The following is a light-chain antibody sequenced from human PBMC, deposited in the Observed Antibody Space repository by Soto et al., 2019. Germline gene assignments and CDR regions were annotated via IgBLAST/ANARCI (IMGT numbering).Light chain of an antibody. J-gene: IGKJ4*01. CDR1: QVISSW. CDR2: GAT. CDR3: QQASSFPLT. V-gene: IGKV1-12*01. Sequence: IQMTQSPSSVSAAVGDRVTITCRASQVISSWLAWYQQRPGTAPKLLIYGATTLRSGVPSRFSGSESGTEFTLTITSLQPEDSATYDCQQASSFPLTFGGGTKVEIQ.